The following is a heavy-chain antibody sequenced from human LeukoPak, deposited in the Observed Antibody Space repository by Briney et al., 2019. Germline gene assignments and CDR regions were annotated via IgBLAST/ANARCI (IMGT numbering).Heavy chain of an antibody. V-gene: IGHV1-2*02. D-gene: IGHD6-6*01. J-gene: IGHJ3*02. CDR1: GYTFSDQY. Sequence: ASVKVSCKASGYTFSDQYIHWVRQSPGQGLECMGWINPNSGDTDYAQKFQGRVTMTRDTSISTAYIELTSLRSDDTAVYYCASYSTSSGDAFDTWGQGTLVTVSS. CDR3: ASYSTSSGDAFDT. CDR2: INPNSGDT.